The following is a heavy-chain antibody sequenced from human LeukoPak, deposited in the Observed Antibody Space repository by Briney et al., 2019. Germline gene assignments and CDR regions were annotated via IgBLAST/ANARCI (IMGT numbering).Heavy chain of an antibody. CDR2: INAYSGNT. J-gene: IGHJ4*02. Sequence: GASVKVSCKTSGYTFTYYVISWVRQAPGQRLEWMGWINAYSGNTNDAQKFQGRVTMTTDTSTSTAYMELRSLRSDDTAVYYCARGEKPYDYWGQGTLVSVSS. V-gene: IGHV1-18*01. CDR3: ARGEKPYDY. D-gene: IGHD1-26*01. CDR1: GYTFTYYV.